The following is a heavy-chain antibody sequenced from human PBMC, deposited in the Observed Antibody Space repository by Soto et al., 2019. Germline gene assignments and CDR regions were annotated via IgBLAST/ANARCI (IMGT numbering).Heavy chain of an antibody. J-gene: IGHJ6*02. CDR2: IYYRGTT. Sequence: QVQVQEPGPGLVKPSQTLSLTCTVSGDSVSSGGYYWSWIRQHTGKGLEWIGNIYYRGTTYYNPSLKSRVTKSLDTSKNQVSMKMNSVTAADTAVYYCAREREILGSVMDVWGQGTTVTVSS. V-gene: IGHV4-31*03. CDR1: GDSVSSGGYY. CDR3: AREREILGSVMDV. D-gene: IGHD1-26*01.